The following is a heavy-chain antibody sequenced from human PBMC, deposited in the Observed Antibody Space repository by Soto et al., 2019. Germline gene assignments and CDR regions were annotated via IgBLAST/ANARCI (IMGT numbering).Heavy chain of an antibody. J-gene: IGHJ4*02. V-gene: IGHV3-33*01. Sequence: QVQLVESGGGVVQPGRSLRLSCAASGFTFSSYGMHWVRQAPGKGLEWVAVIWYDGSNKYYADSVKGRFTISRDNSKNTLYLQMNSLRAEDTAVYYCARDSHYDSSGYIGFDYWGQGTLVTVSS. CDR1: GFTFSSYG. CDR2: IWYDGSNK. CDR3: ARDSHYDSSGYIGFDY. D-gene: IGHD3-22*01.